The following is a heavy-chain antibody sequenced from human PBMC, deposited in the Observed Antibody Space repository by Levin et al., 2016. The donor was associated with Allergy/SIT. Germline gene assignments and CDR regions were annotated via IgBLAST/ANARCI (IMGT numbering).Heavy chain of an antibody. CDR1: GDSVSTGKYY. CDR2: IYHAGGT. CDR3: AASPYYYDSSVSYGSDF. V-gene: IGHV4-61*03. J-gene: IGHJ4*02. D-gene: IGHD3-16*01. Sequence: SETLSLTCSVSGDSVSTGKYYWSWIRQPPGKTLEWIGYIYHAGGTNYNPSLKSRVTMSVDTSKNHFSLKMRSVTAADTAIYYCAASPYYYDSSVSYGSDFWGQGTLVAVSS.